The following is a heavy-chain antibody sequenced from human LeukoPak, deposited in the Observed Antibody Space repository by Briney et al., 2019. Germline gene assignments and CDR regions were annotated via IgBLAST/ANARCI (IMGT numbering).Heavy chain of an antibody. D-gene: IGHD3-16*01. J-gene: IGHJ6*03. CDR1: GFSFSSYA. Sequence: GGSLRLSCTASGFSFSSYAMSWVRQAPGKGLEWVSGIIDSGDITYYANSVKGRFTISRDNSKNTLYLQMNSLRAEDTAVYYCAKLGGQEVYNYYVGVWGKGTTVAVSS. CDR3: AKLGGQEVYNYYVGV. V-gene: IGHV3-23*01. CDR2: IIDSGDIT.